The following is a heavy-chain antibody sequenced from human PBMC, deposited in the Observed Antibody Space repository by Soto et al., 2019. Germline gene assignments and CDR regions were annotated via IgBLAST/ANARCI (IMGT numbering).Heavy chain of an antibody. CDR1: GGSISGGNYY. J-gene: IGHJ5*02. Sequence: QVQLQESGPGLVKPSQTLSLTCTVSGGSISGGNYYWSWIRQHPGKGLEWIGYIYYSGSTYYNPSLKSRVTSSVDTSKNQFSLKLSSVTAADTAVYYCARTSSDSSGTAADPWGQGTLVTVSS. D-gene: IGHD3-22*01. CDR3: ARTSSDSSGTAADP. V-gene: IGHV4-31*03. CDR2: IYYSGST.